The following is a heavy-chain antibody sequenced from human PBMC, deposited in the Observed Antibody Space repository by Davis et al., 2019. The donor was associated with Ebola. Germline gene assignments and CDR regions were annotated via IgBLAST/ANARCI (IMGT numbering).Heavy chain of an antibody. CDR3: ARDLALGYCSSTSCPEPYWYFDL. CDR1: GFTVSSNY. J-gene: IGHJ2*01. D-gene: IGHD2-2*01. CDR2: IYSGGST. V-gene: IGHV3-53*01. Sequence: GESLKISCAASGFTVSSNYMSWVRQAPGKGLEWVSVIYSGGSTYYADSVKGRFTISRDNSKNTLYLQMNSLRAEDTAVYYCARDLALGYCSSTSCPEPYWYFDLWGRGTLVTVSS.